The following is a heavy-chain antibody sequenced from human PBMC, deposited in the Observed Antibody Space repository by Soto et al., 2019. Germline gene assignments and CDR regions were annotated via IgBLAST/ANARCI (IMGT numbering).Heavy chain of an antibody. CDR1: GCTFSSYT. J-gene: IGHJ4*02. CDR3: ARVVYGDYVDY. D-gene: IGHD4-17*01. CDR2: IIPILGIA. Sequence: SVKLSCKASGCTFSSYTISWVRQAPGQGLEWMGRIIPILGIANYAQKFQGRVTITADKSTSTAYMELSSLRSEDTAVYYCARVVYGDYVDYWGQGTLVTVSS. V-gene: IGHV1-69*02.